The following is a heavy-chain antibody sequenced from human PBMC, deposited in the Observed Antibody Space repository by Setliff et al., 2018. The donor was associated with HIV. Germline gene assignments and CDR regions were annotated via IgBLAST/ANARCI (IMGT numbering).Heavy chain of an antibody. CDR2: VDPEDGET. CDR1: GYTFTDYY. V-gene: IGHV1-69-2*01. D-gene: IGHD3-10*01. Sequence: ASVKVSCKASGYTFTDYYMHWVQQAPGKGLEWMGRVDPEDGETIYAEKFQGRVTMTTDTSTSTAYMELRNLRSDDTAVYYCARAPKRVYYYGSGTYLHDAFDIWGQGTMVTVSS. J-gene: IGHJ3*02. CDR3: ARAPKRVYYYGSGTYLHDAFDI.